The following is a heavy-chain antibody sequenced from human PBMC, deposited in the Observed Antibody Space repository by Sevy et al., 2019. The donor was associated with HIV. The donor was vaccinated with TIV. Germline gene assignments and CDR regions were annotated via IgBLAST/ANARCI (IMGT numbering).Heavy chain of an antibody. CDR1: GFTFGDYA. Sequence: GGSLRLSCTSSGFTFGDYAMSWFRQAPGKGLEWVAFIRRNTHEPYGGTTEYAASVKGRFTISRDDSKSIAYLQMNSLKTEDTAVYYCTRPLATADTPEYFFDYWGQGILVTVSS. V-gene: IGHV3-49*03. CDR2: IRRNTHEPYGGTT. J-gene: IGHJ4*02. CDR3: TRPLATADTPEYFFDY. D-gene: IGHD5-12*01.